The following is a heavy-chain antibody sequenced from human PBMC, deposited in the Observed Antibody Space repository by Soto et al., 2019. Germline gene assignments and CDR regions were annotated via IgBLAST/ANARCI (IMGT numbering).Heavy chain of an antibody. J-gene: IGHJ4*02. D-gene: IGHD3-3*01. Sequence: GASVKVSCKASGYTFTSYYVHWVRQAPGQGLEWMGIINPSGGSTSYAQKFQGRVTMTRDTSTSTVYMELSSLRSEDTAVYYCARDREMAIFGVVTTFDYWGQGTLVTVSS. CDR1: GYTFTSYY. V-gene: IGHV1-46*01. CDR3: ARDREMAIFGVVTTFDY. CDR2: INPSGGST.